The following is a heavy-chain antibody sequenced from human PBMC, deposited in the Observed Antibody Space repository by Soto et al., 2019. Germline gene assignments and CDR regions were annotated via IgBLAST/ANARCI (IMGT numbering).Heavy chain of an antibody. Sequence: GGSLRLSCAASGFTFSNAWMSWVRQAPGKGLEWVGRIKSKTDGGTTDYAAPVKGRFTISRDDSKNTLYLQMNSLKTEDTAVYYCTTPQYQLLYPDAFDIWGQGTMVTVSS. J-gene: IGHJ3*02. D-gene: IGHD2-2*02. V-gene: IGHV3-15*01. CDR2: IKSKTDGGTT. CDR3: TTPQYQLLYPDAFDI. CDR1: GFTFSNAW.